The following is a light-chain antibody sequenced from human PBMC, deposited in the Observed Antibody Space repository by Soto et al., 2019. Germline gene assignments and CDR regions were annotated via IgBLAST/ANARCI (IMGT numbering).Light chain of an antibody. CDR3: QHYRTS. Sequence: EIVLTQSPGTLSLSPGERATLSCRASQSVSSSYLAWYQQKPGQAPRQLIYGASSRATGSPDRFSGSGSGTVFTLTITRLEPEDFAGYYCQHYRTSFGGGTRVEIK. CDR2: GAS. J-gene: IGKJ4*01. CDR1: QSVSSSY. V-gene: IGKV3-20*01.